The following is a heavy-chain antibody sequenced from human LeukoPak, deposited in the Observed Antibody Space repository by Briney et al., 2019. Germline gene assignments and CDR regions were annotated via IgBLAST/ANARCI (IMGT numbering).Heavy chain of an antibody. J-gene: IGHJ4*02. Sequence: GGSLRLSCAASGFTFSSYWMHWVRQAPGEGLVWVSRVNSDGSSTSYADSVRGRFTISRDNAKNSLYLQMNSLRAEDTAVYYCARSRGVIVYWGQGTLVTVSS. V-gene: IGHV3-74*01. CDR1: GFTFSSYW. CDR3: ARSRGVIVY. CDR2: VNSDGSST. D-gene: IGHD3-16*02.